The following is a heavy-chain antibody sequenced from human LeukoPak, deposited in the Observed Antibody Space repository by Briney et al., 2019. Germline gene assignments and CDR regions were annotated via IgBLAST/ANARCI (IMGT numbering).Heavy chain of an antibody. V-gene: IGHV5-10-1*01. J-gene: IGHJ2*01. CDR3: ARDMDYYDSSGSNSWYFDL. D-gene: IGHD3-22*01. CDR1: GYSFTSSW. CDR2: IDPTDSYT. Sequence: ESLEISCKGSGYSFTSSWISWVPQMPGKGLEWMGRIDPTDSYTNYNPSFQGHVTISADKSISTAYLQWSSLKASDTAIYYCARDMDYYDSSGSNSWYFDLWGRGTVDPVSS.